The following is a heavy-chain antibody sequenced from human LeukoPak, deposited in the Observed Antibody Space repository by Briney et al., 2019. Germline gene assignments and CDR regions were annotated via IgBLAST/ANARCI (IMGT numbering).Heavy chain of an antibody. Sequence: GASVKVSCKASGYTFTGYYMHWVRQAPGQGLEWMGWINPNSGVTNYAQKFQGRVTMTRDTSISTAYMELSRLRPDDTAVYYCAREGIAVADTNWFDPWGQGTLVTVSS. J-gene: IGHJ5*01. V-gene: IGHV1-2*02. CDR2: INPNSGVT. CDR3: AREGIAVADTNWFDP. D-gene: IGHD6-19*01. CDR1: GYTFTGYY.